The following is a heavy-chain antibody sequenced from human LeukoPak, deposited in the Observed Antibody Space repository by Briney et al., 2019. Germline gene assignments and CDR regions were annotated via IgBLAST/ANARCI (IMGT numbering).Heavy chain of an antibody. D-gene: IGHD6-19*01. CDR1: GFTFGSYE. J-gene: IGHJ4*02. Sequence: GGSLRLSGAASGFTFGSYEVNWVRQAPRKGLEWVAYIGDSGGDIHYADSVKGRFTISRYNANNSLYLQIDSLRAEDTAVYYCARDGSVAVPGTLYFDSWGQGTLVTVSS. CDR2: IGDSGGDI. V-gene: IGHV3-48*03. CDR3: ARDGSVAVPGTLYFDS.